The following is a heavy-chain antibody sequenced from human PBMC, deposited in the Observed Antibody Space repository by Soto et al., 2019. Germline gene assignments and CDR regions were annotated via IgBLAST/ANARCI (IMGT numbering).Heavy chain of an antibody. Sequence: GGSLRLSCAASGFTFSSYAMSWVRQAPGKGLEWVSAISGSGGSTYYADSVKGRFTISRDNSKNTLYLQMNSLRAEDTAVYYCAKGSREDIVAPGAVYYYYMDVWGKGTTVTVSS. D-gene: IGHD2-15*01. CDR2: ISGSGGST. V-gene: IGHV3-23*01. CDR1: GFTFSSYA. CDR3: AKGSREDIVAPGAVYYYYMDV. J-gene: IGHJ6*03.